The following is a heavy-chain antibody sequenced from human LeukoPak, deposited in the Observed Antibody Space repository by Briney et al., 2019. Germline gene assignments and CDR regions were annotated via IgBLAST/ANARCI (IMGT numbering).Heavy chain of an antibody. D-gene: IGHD3-10*01. J-gene: IGHJ4*02. CDR3: ASHDYYGSGSYYRGAPVDY. CDR2: ISSSNSYM. CDR1: GFTFSTYS. Sequence: PGRSLRLSCAASGFTFSTYSMNWVRQAPGKGLGWVSSISSSNSYMYYADSVKGRFTTSRDTAKNSLHLQMNSLRAEDTAVHYCASHDYYGSGSYYRGAPVDYWGQGTLVTVSS. V-gene: IGHV3-21*04.